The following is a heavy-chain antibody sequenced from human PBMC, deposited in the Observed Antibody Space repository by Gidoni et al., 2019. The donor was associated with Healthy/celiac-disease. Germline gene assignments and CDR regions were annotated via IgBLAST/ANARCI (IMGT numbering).Heavy chain of an antibody. CDR3: AKGYSSGWYARYAFDI. V-gene: IGHV3-64*01. Sequence: EVQLVESGGGLVQPGGSLRLSCAASGFTFCSYAMHWVRPAPGKGLEYGSAISSNGGSTYYANSGKGRFTISRDNSKNTLYLQMGSLRAEDMAVYYCAKGYSSGWYARYAFDIWGQGTMVTVSS. D-gene: IGHD6-19*01. J-gene: IGHJ3*02. CDR2: ISSNGGST. CDR1: GFTFCSYA.